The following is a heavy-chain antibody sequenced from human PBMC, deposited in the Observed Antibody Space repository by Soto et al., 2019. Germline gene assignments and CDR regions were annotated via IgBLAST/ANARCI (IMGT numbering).Heavy chain of an antibody. CDR3: ARENDFWSGPNGLDV. CDR1: GESISSSNW. V-gene: IGHV4-4*02. J-gene: IGHJ6*02. Sequence: SETLSLTCAVSGESISSSNWWSWVRQPPGKGLEWIGEIYHSGNTKYNPSLKSRVTISVDKSKNQFSLKLNSVTAADTAVYYCARENDFWSGPNGLDVWGQGTTVTVS. CDR2: IYHSGNT. D-gene: IGHD3-3*01.